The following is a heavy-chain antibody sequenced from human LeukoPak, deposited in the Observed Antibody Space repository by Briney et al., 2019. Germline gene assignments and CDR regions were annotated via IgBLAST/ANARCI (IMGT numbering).Heavy chain of an antibody. CDR1: GGSITSDH. CDR3: ARDRPGGSSLDY. Sequence: SETLSLTCTVSGGSITSDHWGWIRQPPGKGLEWIGAIYYTGSTNYNPSLKSRVTISVDTSKNQFSLKLTSVTAADTAVYFCARDRPGGSSLDYWGQGTLVTVSS. D-gene: IGHD6-13*01. J-gene: IGHJ4*02. V-gene: IGHV4-59*01. CDR2: IYYTGST.